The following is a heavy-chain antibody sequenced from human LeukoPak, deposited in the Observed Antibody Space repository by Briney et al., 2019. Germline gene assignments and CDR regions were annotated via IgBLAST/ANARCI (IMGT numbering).Heavy chain of an antibody. V-gene: IGHV3-23*01. D-gene: IGHD2-15*01. Sequence: HTGGSLRLSCAASRFTFSSSAMSWVRQAPGKGLEWVSGISGSGDSKYYADSVKGRFTISRDNSKNTLYLQMNSLRAEDTAVYYCAKVGGGYFFDSWGQGTLVTVSS. J-gene: IGHJ4*02. CDR1: RFTFSSSA. CDR2: ISGSGDSK. CDR3: AKVGGGYFFDS.